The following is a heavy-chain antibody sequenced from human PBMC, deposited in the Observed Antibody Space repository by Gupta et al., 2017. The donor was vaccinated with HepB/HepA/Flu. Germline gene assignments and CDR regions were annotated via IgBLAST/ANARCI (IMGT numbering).Heavy chain of an antibody. CDR1: GFTFSNYF. CDR2: MSGSAITS. V-gene: IGHV3-23*01. Sequence: EVQLLESGGGLVQPGGSLSLSCAAPGFTFSNYFMSWVRQAPGKGLEWVSAMSGSAITSYYADSVKGRFTISRDNSNDVLYLQMNSLTADDTAIYYCAKDLFSAYWGQGILVTVSS. CDR3: AKDLFSAY. J-gene: IGHJ4*02.